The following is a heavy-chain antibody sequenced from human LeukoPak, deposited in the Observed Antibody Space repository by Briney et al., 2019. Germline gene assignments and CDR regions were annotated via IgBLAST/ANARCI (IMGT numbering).Heavy chain of an antibody. V-gene: IGHV4-39*01. CDR1: GGSISSSSYY. J-gene: IGHJ4*02. CDR2: TYYSGST. Sequence: SETLSLTCTVSGGSISSSSYYWGWIRQPPGKGLEWIGSTYYSGSTYYNPSLKSRVTISVDTSKNQFSLKLSSVTAADTAVYYCARHYVSSGYYLTAGYYFDYWGQGTLVTVSS. CDR3: ARHYVSSGYYLTAGYYFDY. D-gene: IGHD3-22*01.